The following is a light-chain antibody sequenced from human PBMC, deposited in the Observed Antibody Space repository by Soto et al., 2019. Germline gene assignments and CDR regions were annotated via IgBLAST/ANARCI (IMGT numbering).Light chain of an antibody. J-gene: IGKJ2*01. CDR3: RQYLSYPYT. V-gene: IGKV1-8*01. CDR2: AAA. Sequence: AIRMTQSPSSFSASTGDRVTITCRASQGLSSYLAWYQQKPGKAPKLLIYAAATLQRGSPSRFSASGSGTDFTLTISRLQSEDFATYYCRQYLSYPYTVGQGTKLEI. CDR1: QGLSSY.